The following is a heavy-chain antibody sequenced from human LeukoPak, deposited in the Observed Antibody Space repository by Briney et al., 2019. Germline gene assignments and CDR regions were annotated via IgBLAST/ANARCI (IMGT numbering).Heavy chain of an antibody. V-gene: IGHV3-21*01. D-gene: IGHD3-10*01. J-gene: IGHJ4*02. CDR3: ARGYAFQGLITGSY. CDR2: LSSDSSHI. Sequence: PGGSLILSCAASGFIFSNYAMSWVRQAPGKGLEWVSSLSSDSSHIYYADSLKGRCTISRDNAEDSLFLQMTSLRAEDTAVYYCARGYAFQGLITGSYWGQGLLVTVSS. CDR1: GFIFSNYA.